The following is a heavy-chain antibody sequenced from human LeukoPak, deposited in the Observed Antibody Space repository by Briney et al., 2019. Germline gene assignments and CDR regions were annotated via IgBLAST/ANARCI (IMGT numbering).Heavy chain of an antibody. CDR1: GGSISSGSYY. J-gene: IGHJ4*02. D-gene: IGHD5-18*01. Sequence: PSETLSLTCTVSGGSISSGSYYWSWIRQPAGKGLEWIGRIYTSGSTNYNPSLKSRVTISVDTSKNQFSLKLSSVTAADTAVYYCARDLRGYSYGYLDYWGQGTLVTVSS. CDR2: IYTSGST. V-gene: IGHV4-61*02. CDR3: ARDLRGYSYGYLDY.